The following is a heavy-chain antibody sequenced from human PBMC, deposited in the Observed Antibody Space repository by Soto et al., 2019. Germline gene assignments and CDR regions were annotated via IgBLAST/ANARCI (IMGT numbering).Heavy chain of an antibody. CDR3: ARDNTYGGDNDTGFDP. D-gene: IGHD3-16*01. CDR1: GFTFSSYG. CDR2: ISYDGTKE. J-gene: IGHJ5*02. Sequence: QVQLVESGGGVAQPGRSLRLSCAASGFTFSSYGIHWVRQAPGKGLEWVAVISYDGTKEYYADSVKGRFTISRDNSKNTLYLQMNRLRVEDTAVYSCARDNTYGGDNDTGFDPWGQGTRVTVSS. V-gene: IGHV3-30*03.